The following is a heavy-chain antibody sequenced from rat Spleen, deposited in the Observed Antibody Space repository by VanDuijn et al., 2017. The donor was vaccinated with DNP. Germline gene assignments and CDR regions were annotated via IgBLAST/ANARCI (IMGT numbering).Heavy chain of an antibody. Sequence: EVQLVESGGGLVQPGRSLKLSCVASGFTFRNYYMAWFRQAPTKGLEWVAYISYDGGHTDYGAYVKGRLTISRDNAKSTLYLQMNSLRSEDMATYYCVRPHYYAGSYPRYWGQGVMVTVSS. CDR1: GFTFRNYY. D-gene: IGHD1-12*02. CDR3: VRPHYYAGSYPRY. J-gene: IGHJ2*01. V-gene: IGHV5-22*01. CDR2: ISYDGGHT.